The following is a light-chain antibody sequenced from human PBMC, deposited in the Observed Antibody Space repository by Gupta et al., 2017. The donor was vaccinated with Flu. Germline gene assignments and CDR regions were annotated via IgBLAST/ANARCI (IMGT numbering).Light chain of an antibody. Sequence: DIQLTQSPSTLSASVGDTVTITCRASQTVGTWVAWYQQRPGKAPKLLIFKASTLQNGVPSRFGGSGSGTEFTLTSSGLQPDDFASYYCQQYHTFVSFGGGTKVQLK. CDR2: KAS. V-gene: IGKV1-5*03. CDR1: QTVGTW. CDR3: QQYHTFVS. J-gene: IGKJ4*01.